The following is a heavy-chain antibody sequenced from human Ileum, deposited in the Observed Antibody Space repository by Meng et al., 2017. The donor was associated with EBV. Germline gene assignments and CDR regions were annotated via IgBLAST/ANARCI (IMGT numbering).Heavy chain of an antibody. CDR1: GGSFSSRKYY. Sequence: QLQLQESGPGLVKPSETLSLTCSVSGGSFSSRKYYWGWIRQPPGKALEWIASIYYSGTTYYNPSLQSRVSISVDKSKNQVSLNMTSMTAADPAVYYCASRELAPFDYWGQGTLVTVSS. CDR2: IYYSGTT. V-gene: IGHV4-39*07. CDR3: ASRELAPFDY. J-gene: IGHJ4*02. D-gene: IGHD1-26*01.